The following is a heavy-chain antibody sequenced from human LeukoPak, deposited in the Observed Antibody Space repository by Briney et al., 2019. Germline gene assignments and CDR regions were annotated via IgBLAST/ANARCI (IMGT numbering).Heavy chain of an antibody. D-gene: IGHD3-16*01. CDR3: ARDGGGTLYGPHDY. V-gene: IGHV4-39*07. CDR1: TDSISSGDYY. CDR2: VHYSGST. J-gene: IGHJ4*02. Sequence: SETLSLTCTVSTDSISSGDYYWDWFRQPPGKGLEWIGNVHYSGSTYYNPSLKSRVTISIDTSKNQFSLNLRSVTAADTAVYYCARDGGGTLYGPHDYWGRGTLVTVSS.